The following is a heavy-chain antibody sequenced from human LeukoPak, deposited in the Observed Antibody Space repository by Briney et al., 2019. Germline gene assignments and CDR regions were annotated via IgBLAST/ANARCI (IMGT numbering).Heavy chain of an antibody. CDR3: ARGFAPLRYFDWLLPDYYGMDV. Sequence: ASVKVSCKASGYTFTSYGISWVRQAPGQGLEWMGWISAYNGNTNYAQKLQGRVTMTTDTSTSTAYMELRSLRSDDTAVYYCARGFAPLRYFDWLLPDYYGMDVWGQGTTVTVSS. D-gene: IGHD3-9*01. CDR1: GYTFTSYG. CDR2: ISAYNGNT. J-gene: IGHJ6*02. V-gene: IGHV1-18*01.